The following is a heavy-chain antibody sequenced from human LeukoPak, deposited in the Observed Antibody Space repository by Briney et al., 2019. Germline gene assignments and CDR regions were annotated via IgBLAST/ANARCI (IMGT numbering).Heavy chain of an antibody. CDR2: VNPNSGGT. D-gene: IGHD2-15*01. Sequence: ASVKVSCKASGYTFTGYYMHWVRQAPGQGLEWMGWVNPNSGGTNYAQKFQGRVTLTRDTSISTVYVELSRLRFDDTAVYYCARSDSYTWFDPWGQGTLVTVSS. CDR1: GYTFTGYY. CDR3: ARSDSYTWFDP. J-gene: IGHJ5*02. V-gene: IGHV1-2*02.